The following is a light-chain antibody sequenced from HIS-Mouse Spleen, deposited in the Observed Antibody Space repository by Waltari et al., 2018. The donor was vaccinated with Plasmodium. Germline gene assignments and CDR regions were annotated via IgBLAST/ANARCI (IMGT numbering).Light chain of an antibody. CDR1: TLGEKY. Sequence: SYELTQPPSVSVSPGQTASITCSGDTLGEKYACWYQQNPGQSPVLVIYQVSKRPSGLPVRFSGSNSGNTATLTISGTQAIDEADYYCQAWDSSTVVFGGGTKLTVL. CDR3: QAWDSSTVV. J-gene: IGLJ2*01. V-gene: IGLV3-1*01. CDR2: QVS.